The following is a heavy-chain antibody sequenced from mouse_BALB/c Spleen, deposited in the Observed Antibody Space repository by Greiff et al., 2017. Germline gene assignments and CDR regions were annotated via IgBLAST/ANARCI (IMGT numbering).Heavy chain of an antibody. V-gene: IGHV2-6-7*01. D-gene: IGHD2-10*01. J-gene: IGHJ1*01. CDR1: GFSLTGYG. CDR3: ARTYYGNYWYFDV. Sequence: VMLVESGPGLVAPSQSLSITCTVSGFSLTGYGVNWVRQPPGKGLEWLGMIWGDGSTDYNSALKSRLSISKDNSKSQVFLKMNSLQTDDTARYYCARTYYGNYWYFDVWGAGTTVTVSS. CDR2: IWGDGST.